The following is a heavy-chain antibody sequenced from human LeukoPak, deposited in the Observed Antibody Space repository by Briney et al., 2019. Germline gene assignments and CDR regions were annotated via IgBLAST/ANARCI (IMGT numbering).Heavy chain of an antibody. Sequence: GGSLRLSCAASGFTFSSYAMSWVRQAPGKGLEWVSAISGSGGSTYYADSVKGRFTISRDNSKNTLYLQMNSLRAEDTAVYYCANTLELLWFGEFDDYWGQGTLVTVSS. CDR1: GFTFSSYA. CDR2: ISGSGGST. J-gene: IGHJ4*02. D-gene: IGHD3-10*01. V-gene: IGHV3-23*01. CDR3: ANTLELLWFGEFDDY.